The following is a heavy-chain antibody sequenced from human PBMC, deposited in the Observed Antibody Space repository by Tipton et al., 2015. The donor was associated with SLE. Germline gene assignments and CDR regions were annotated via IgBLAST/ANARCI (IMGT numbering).Heavy chain of an antibody. CDR3: VRLRSKVLSDY. V-gene: IGHV4-39*07. CDR2: ISYTVSV. J-gene: IGHJ4*02. CDR1: GDFISSSRYS. Sequence: TLSLTCTVSGDFISSSRYSWGWIRQPPGKGLEWIGSISYTVSVDYNPSLRSRVTISMDTAKNQFYLKLNSVTAADTAMYYCVRLRSKVLSDYWGQGTLVTVSS.